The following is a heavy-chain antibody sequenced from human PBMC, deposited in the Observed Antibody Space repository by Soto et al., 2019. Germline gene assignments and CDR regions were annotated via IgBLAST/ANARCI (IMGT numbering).Heavy chain of an antibody. Sequence: PSETLSLTCTVSGGSISSGGYYWSWIRQHPWKGLEWIGYIYYSGSTYYNPSLKSRVTISVDTSKNQCSLKLSSVTAADTAVYYCARGLLPDNWFDPWGQGTLVTVSS. J-gene: IGHJ5*02. V-gene: IGHV4-31*03. CDR2: IYYSGST. CDR3: ARGLLPDNWFDP. D-gene: IGHD3-22*01. CDR1: GGSISSGGYY.